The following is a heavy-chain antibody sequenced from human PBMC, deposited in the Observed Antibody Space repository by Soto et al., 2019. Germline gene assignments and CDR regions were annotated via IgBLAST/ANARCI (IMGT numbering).Heavy chain of an antibody. J-gene: IGHJ4*02. CDR2: RKIGGGTT. CDR1: GFTFSDYW. D-gene: IGHD3-9*01. Sequence: EVQLVESGGGLVQPGESLRLSCAASGFTFSDYWIHWVRQAPGEGLLWVSRRKIGGGTTNYADSVKGRFTVSRDNAGNTIYLQMNSLRDEDTAIYYCARGGLHGYYKDNWGQGTLVTVSS. CDR3: ARGGLHGYYKDN. V-gene: IGHV3-74*01.